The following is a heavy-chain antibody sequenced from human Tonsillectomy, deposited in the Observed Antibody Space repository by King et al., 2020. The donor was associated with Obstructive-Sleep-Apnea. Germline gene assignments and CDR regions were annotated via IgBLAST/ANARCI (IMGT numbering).Heavy chain of an antibody. CDR2: INPITGGT. Sequence: QLVQSGAEVKKPGASVKVSCKTSGYTFTGYYVHWVRQAPGQGLEWMGGINPITGGTNYAQMFQGRVTMTRDTSISTAYMELSRLRSDDTAVYYCARDLAGATNYWGQGTLVTVSS. J-gene: IGHJ4*02. CDR3: ARDLAGATNY. D-gene: IGHD1-26*01. CDR1: GYTFTGYY. V-gene: IGHV1-2*02.